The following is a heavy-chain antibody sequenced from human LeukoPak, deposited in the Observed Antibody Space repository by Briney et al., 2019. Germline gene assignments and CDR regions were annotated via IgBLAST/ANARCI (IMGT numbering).Heavy chain of an antibody. CDR3: ARLTGVGELFFGY. J-gene: IGHJ4*01. Sequence: SETLSHACTVSGGSISSRSYNWGRIPQPPGKGLEWYGNMYYSGSTYNNPYLKSRVTISVDTSKNQFSLKLSSVTAADTRVYYCARLTGVGELFFGYWGQGTLVTVSS. CDR2: MYYSGST. CDR1: GGSISSRSYN. V-gene: IGHV4-39*07. D-gene: IGHD3-10*01.